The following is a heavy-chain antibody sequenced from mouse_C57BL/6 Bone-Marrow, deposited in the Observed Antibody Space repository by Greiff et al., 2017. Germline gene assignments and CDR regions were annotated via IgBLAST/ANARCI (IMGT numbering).Heavy chain of an antibody. CDR2: INPGSGGT. CDR3: AIPYYYGSSYGYFDV. V-gene: IGHV1-54*01. D-gene: IGHD1-1*01. CDR1: GYAFTNYL. J-gene: IGHJ1*03. Sequence: QVQLQQSGAELVRPGTSVKVSCKASGYAFTNYLIEWVKQRPGQGLEWIGVINPGSGGTNYNEKFKGKATLTADKSSSTAYMQLSSLTSEDSAFYYCAIPYYYGSSYGYFDVWGTGTTVTVSS.